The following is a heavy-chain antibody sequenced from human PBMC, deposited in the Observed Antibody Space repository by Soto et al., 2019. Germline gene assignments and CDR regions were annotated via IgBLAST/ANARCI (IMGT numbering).Heavy chain of an antibody. D-gene: IGHD3-22*01. CDR1: GGSISGSAYY. Sequence: PSETLSLTCTVSGGSISGSAYYWGWIRQPPGKGLEWIGSVHYTGFTHRNPSLQSRVTISVDTSKNQFSLRLTSVTAADTAVYYCARLGYDTSGDYEESDSWGQGTLVTVSS. J-gene: IGHJ4*02. CDR3: ARLGYDTSGDYEESDS. CDR2: VHYTGFT. V-gene: IGHV4-39*01.